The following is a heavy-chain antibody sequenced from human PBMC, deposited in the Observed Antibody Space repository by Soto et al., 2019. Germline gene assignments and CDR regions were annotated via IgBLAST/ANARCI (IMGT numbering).Heavy chain of an antibody. CDR1: VGSFSGYY. Sequence: XGTLSLTFAVYVGSFSGYYWSGIRQPPGKGLEWIGEINHSGSTNYNPSLKSRVTISVDTSKNQFSLKLSSVTAADTAVYYCARGALIVVVPAAIDYFDYWGQGTLVTVSS. V-gene: IGHV4-34*01. CDR2: INHSGST. D-gene: IGHD2-2*02. J-gene: IGHJ4*02. CDR3: ARGALIVVVPAAIDYFDY.